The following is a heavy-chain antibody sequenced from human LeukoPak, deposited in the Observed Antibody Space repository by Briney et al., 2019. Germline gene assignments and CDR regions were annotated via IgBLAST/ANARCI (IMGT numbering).Heavy chain of an antibody. CDR1: GFTFSTSS. J-gene: IGHJ5*02. CDR3: ARVFDYDSSGLLDL. D-gene: IGHD3-22*01. CDR2: MNIVGSRK. V-gene: IGHV3-74*01. Sequence: PGGSLRLSCVASGFTFSTSSMNWVRQAPGKGLVWVSRMNIVGSRKTYADSVKGRFTISRDNTKNTLYLQMNSLTVEDTAVYYCARVFDYDSSGLLDLWGQGTPVTVSA.